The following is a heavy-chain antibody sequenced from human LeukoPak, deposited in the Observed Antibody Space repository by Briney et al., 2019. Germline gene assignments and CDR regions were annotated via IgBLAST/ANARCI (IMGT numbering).Heavy chain of an antibody. J-gene: IGHJ4*02. Sequence: GASVKVSCKASGYTFTGYYMHWVRQAPGQGLEWMGWINPNSGGTNYAQKFQGRVTMTRDTSISTAYMELSRLRSDDTAVYYCARDPYYYDSSGYIFDYWGQGTLVTVSS. CDR2: INPNSGGT. CDR1: GYTFTGYY. D-gene: IGHD3-22*01. V-gene: IGHV1-2*02. CDR3: ARDPYYYDSSGYIFDY.